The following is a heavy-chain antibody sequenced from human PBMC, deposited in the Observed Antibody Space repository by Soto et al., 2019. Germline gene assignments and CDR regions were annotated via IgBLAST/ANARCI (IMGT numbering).Heavy chain of an antibody. D-gene: IGHD3-16*01. CDR2: INPSGGST. V-gene: IGHV1-46*01. CDR3: ARVGGSLVYGMDV. CDR1: GYTFASYY. J-gene: IGHJ6*02. Sequence: ASVKVYCQPSGYTFASYYMHCVLQDPGQGLEWMGIINPSGGSTSYAQKFQGRVTMTRDTSTSTVYMELSSLRSEDTAVYYCARVGGSLVYGMDVWGQGTTVTVSS.